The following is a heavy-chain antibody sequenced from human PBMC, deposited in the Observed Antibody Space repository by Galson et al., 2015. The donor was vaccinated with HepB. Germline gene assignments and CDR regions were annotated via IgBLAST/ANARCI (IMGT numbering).Heavy chain of an antibody. CDR2: MNPNSGNT. J-gene: IGHJ6*03. Sequence: SVKVSCKASGYTFTSYDINWVRQATGQGLEWMGWMNPNSGNTGYAQKFQGRVTMTRNTSISTAYMELSSLRSEDTAVYYCARGLSSYYYYYMDVWGKGTTVTVSS. V-gene: IGHV1-8*01. CDR1: GYTFTSYD. D-gene: IGHD2-8*01. CDR3: ARGLSSYYYYYMDV.